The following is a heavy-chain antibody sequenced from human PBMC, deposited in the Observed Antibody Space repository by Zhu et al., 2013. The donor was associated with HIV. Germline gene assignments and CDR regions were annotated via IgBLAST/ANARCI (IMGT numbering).Heavy chain of an antibody. D-gene: IGHD1-26*01. Sequence: VQLVESGGGLVQPGGSLRLSCAASGFTFGSSWMFWVRQAPGKRLMFVSLINGDGSAIGYADSVKGRFIISRDNAKNTLYLQMNSLRAEDTAVYYCAKDWERWELLGVSDYWGQGTLVTVSS. CDR3: AKDWERWELLGVSDY. CDR1: GFTFGSSW. J-gene: IGHJ4*02. V-gene: IGHV3-74*01. CDR2: INGDGSAI.